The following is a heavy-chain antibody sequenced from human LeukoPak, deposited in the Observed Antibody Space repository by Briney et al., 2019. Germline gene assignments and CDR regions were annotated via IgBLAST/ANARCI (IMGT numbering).Heavy chain of an antibody. CDR3: ARDQDSSGYYYTYFDY. CDR1: GFAFSTYG. V-gene: IGHV3-30*03. Sequence: GGSLRLSCAASGFAFSTYGMHWVRQAPGRGLEWVAVISYDGIVKHYTDSVKGRFTISRDNSRNTLYLQMNSLGTEDTAVYYCARDQDSSGYYYTYFDYWGQGTLVTVSS. D-gene: IGHD3-22*01. J-gene: IGHJ4*02. CDR2: ISYDGIVK.